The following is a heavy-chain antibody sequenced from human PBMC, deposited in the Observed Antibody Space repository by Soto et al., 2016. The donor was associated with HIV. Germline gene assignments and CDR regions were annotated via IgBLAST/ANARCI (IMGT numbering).Heavy chain of an antibody. CDR3: AKEGQWLAYEDYYYYGMDV. D-gene: IGHD6-19*01. J-gene: IGHJ6*02. V-gene: IGHV3-23*01. CDR2: ISGSGGST. CDR1: GFTFSSYA. Sequence: EVQLLESGGGLVQPGGSLRLSCAASGFTFSSYAMSWVRQAPGKGLEWVSAISGSGGSTYYADSVKGRFTISRDNSKNTLYLQMNSLRAEDTAVYYCAKEGQWLAYEDYYYYGMDVWGQGTTVTVSS.